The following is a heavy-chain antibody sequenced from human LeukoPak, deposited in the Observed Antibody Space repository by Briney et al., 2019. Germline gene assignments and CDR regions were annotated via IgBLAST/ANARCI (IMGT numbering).Heavy chain of an antibody. V-gene: IGHV3-21*01. CDR3: TRGMGGWYPDY. CDR2: ISSSSSYI. Sequence: GGSLRLSCAASGFTFSSYSMNWVRQAPGKGLEWASSISSSSSYIYYADSVKGRFTISRDNARNSLYLQMNSLRAEDTAVYYCTRGMGGWYPDYWGQGTLVTVSS. J-gene: IGHJ4*02. CDR1: GFTFSSYS. D-gene: IGHD6-19*01.